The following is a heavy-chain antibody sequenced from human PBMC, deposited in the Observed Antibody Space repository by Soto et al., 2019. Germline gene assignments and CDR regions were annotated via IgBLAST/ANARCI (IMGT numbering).Heavy chain of an antibody. Sequence: EVQLVESGGGLVKPGGSLRLSCAASGFTFSNAWMSWVRQAPGKGLEWVGRIKSKTDGGTTDYAAPVKGRFTISRDDSKNTLYLQMNSLKTEDTDVYYCTTDGITIFGVVPDNWFDPWGQGTLVTVSS. CDR3: TTDGITIFGVVPDNWFDP. D-gene: IGHD3-3*01. V-gene: IGHV3-15*01. CDR1: GFTFSNAW. CDR2: IKSKTDGGTT. J-gene: IGHJ5*02.